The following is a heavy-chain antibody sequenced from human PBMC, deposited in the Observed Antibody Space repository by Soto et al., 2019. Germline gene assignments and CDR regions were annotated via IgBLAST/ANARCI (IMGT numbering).Heavy chain of an antibody. CDR1: GFTFSSYA. CDR3: AKVRIGDHMVRGVTTFDY. Sequence: GGSLRLSCAASGFTFSSYAMSWVRQAPGKGLEWVSAISGSGGSTYYADSVKGRFTISRDNSKNTLYLQMNSLRAEDTAVYYCAKVRIGDHMVRGVTTFDYWGQGTLVTVSS. V-gene: IGHV3-23*01. CDR2: ISGSGGST. D-gene: IGHD3-10*01. J-gene: IGHJ4*02.